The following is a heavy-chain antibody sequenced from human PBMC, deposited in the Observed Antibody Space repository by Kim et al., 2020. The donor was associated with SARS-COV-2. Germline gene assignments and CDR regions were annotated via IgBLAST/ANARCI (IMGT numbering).Heavy chain of an antibody. CDR1: GWTFSGTW. D-gene: IGHD3-16*01. J-gene: IGHJ4*02. Sequence: GGSLRLSCAASGWTFSGTWMSWVRQAPGKGLEWVANINEDGSDKYHGHSVRGRFTISRDNHRNSLYLQMDSLRAEDTAIYYCARQENWGWDCWGQGTLV. CDR2: INEDGSDK. V-gene: IGHV3-7*03. CDR3: ARQENWGWDC.